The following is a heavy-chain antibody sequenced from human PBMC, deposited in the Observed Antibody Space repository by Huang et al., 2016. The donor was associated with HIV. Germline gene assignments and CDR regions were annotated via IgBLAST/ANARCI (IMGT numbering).Heavy chain of an antibody. CDR3: VRDPRIQSWLNYFDY. CDR1: GFTFSSYW. Sequence: EVQLVESGGGLVQPGGSLRLSCAASGFTFSSYWMHWVRQAPGKGRVWAVRMKSDGSSSGYADSVKVLFTISRDNAKNTLYLQMNSLRAEDTAVYYCVRDPRIQSWLNYFDYWGQGTLVSVSS. V-gene: IGHV3-74*01. J-gene: IGHJ4*02. CDR2: MKSDGSSS. D-gene: IGHD3-22*01.